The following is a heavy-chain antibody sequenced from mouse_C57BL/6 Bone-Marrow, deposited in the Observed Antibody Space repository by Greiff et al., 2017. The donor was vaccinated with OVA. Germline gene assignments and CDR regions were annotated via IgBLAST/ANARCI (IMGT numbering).Heavy chain of an antibody. J-gene: IGHJ2*01. V-gene: IGHV1-72*01. D-gene: IGHD2-1*01. CDR3: ARGGSIYYGNSFDY. Sequence: VQLQQPGAELVRPGTSVKLSCKASGYTFTSYWMHWVKQRPGQGLEWIGVIDPNSGGTKYNEKFKSKATLTVDKPSSTAYMQLSSLTSEDSAVYYCARGGSIYYGNSFDYWGQGTTLTVSS. CDR1: GYTFTSYW. CDR2: IDPNSGGT.